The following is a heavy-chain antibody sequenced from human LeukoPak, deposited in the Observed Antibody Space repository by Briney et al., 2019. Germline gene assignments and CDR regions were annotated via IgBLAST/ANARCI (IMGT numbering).Heavy chain of an antibody. D-gene: IGHD2-8*01. CDR3: ARSQDIVLTDYYYMDV. CDR1: GFTFSSYA. Sequence: GGSLRLSCAASGFTFSSYAMSWVRQAPGKGLEWVSAISGSGGSTYYADSVKGRFTISRDNSKNSLYLQMNSLRAEDTAVYYCARSQDIVLTDYYYMDVWGKGTTVTVSS. CDR2: ISGSGGST. J-gene: IGHJ6*03. V-gene: IGHV3-23*01.